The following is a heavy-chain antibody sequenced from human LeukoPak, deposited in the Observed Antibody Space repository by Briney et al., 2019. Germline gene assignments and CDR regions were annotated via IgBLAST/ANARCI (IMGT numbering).Heavy chain of an antibody. Sequence: ASVKVSCKASGYTFSNHYMHWVRQAPGQGLEWMGIINPSGGSTSYAQKFQGRVTMTRDMSTSTVYMELSSLRSEDTAVYHCARDGSSSGWFDPWGQGTLVTVSS. CDR3: ARDGSSSGWFDP. J-gene: IGHJ5*02. D-gene: IGHD6-6*01. CDR2: INPSGGST. V-gene: IGHV1-46*01. CDR1: GYTFSNHY.